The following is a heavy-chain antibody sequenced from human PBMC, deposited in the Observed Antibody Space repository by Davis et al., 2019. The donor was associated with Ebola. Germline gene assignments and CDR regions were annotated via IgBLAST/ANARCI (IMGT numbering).Heavy chain of an antibody. V-gene: IGHV4-34*01. D-gene: IGHD6-6*01. Sequence: SETLSLTCAVYGGSFSGYYWSWIRQPPGKGLEWIGEINHSGSTNYNPSLKSRVTISVDTSKNQISLKLSSLTAADTAVYYCAGLVAGRVDSWGQGTRVTVSS. CDR3: AGLVAGRVDS. CDR2: INHSGST. J-gene: IGHJ4*02. CDR1: GGSFSGYY.